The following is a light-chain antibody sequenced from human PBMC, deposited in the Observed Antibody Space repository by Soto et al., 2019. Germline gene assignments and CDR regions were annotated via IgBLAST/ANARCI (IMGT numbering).Light chain of an antibody. V-gene: IGKV1-17*01. Sequence: DIQMTQSPTSLSASVGDRVTITCRASQDIRNVVAWYQQKPGKARKLLIYAASTLQSGVPSRFSSSESGTEFTLTISSLQPEDFATYYCQQLNSYPWTFRQGTEQEI. CDR2: AAS. J-gene: IGKJ1*01. CDR3: QQLNSYPWT. CDR1: QDIRNV.